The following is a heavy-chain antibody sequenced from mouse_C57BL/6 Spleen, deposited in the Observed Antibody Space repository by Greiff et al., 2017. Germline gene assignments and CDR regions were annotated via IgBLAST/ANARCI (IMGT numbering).Heavy chain of an antibody. D-gene: IGHD2-2*01. J-gene: IGHJ4*01. V-gene: IGHV5-17*01. CDR3: ARGGYPLYYAMDY. CDR1: VFTFSDYG. Sequence: DVQLVASGGCLVKPGGSLKLSCAASVFTFSDYGMPWVRPAPQTGLEWVAYISSGSTTIYYADTVNGRFTISRDNGKNTLFLQMTRLRSEYTAMYYCARGGYPLYYAMDYWGQGTSVTVSS. CDR2: ISSGSTTI.